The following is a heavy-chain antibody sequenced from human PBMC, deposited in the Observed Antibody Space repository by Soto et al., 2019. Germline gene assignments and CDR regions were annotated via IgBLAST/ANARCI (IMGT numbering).Heavy chain of an antibody. Sequence: SETLSLTCAVYGGSFSGYYWSWIRQPPGKGLEWIGEINHSGSTNYNPSLKSRVTISVDTSKNQFSLKLSSVTAADTAVYYCARGPSSVRYFDWLPPPFDYWAREPWSPFL. CDR3: ARGPSSVRYFDWLPPPFDY. CDR2: INHSGST. CDR1: GGSFSGYY. J-gene: IGHJ4*02. D-gene: IGHD3-9*01. V-gene: IGHV4-34*01.